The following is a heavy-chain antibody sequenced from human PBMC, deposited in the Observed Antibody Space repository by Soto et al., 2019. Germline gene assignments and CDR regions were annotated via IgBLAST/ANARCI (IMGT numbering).Heavy chain of an antibody. D-gene: IGHD3-10*01. CDR3: ARKVRGVITFDL. J-gene: IGHJ4*02. Sequence: QAQLQESGPGLVKSSQSLSLTCTVAGGSISSGGYYWSWIRQHPGKGLEWIGYISYSGSTYYNPSLKSRVTISLDTSKNQFSLNLNSVTAADTAVYYCARKVRGVITFDLWGQGTLVTVSS. V-gene: IGHV4-31*03. CDR2: ISYSGST. CDR1: GGSISSGGYY.